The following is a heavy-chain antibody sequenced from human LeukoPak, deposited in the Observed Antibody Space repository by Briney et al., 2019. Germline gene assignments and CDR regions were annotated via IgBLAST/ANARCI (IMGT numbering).Heavy chain of an antibody. J-gene: IGHJ4*02. CDR2: ISSSSYI. CDR1: GFTFSSYS. CDR3: AREGSAGTCFDY. V-gene: IGHV3-21*01. Sequence: GGSLRLSCAASGFTFSSYSMNWVRQAPGKGLEWVSSISSSSYIYYADSVKGRFTISRDNAKNSLYLQMNSLRAEDTAVYYCAREGSAGTCFDYWGQGTLVTVSS. D-gene: IGHD6-13*01.